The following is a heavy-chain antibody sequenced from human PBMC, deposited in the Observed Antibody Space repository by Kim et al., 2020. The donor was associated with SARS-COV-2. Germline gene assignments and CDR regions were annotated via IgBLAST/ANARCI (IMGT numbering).Heavy chain of an antibody. D-gene: IGHD2-2*01. Sequence: SETLSLTCSVSGGPVITNNYYWGWIRQPPGKGLEWIGSISYSGTTYYNPSLKSRVTMSVDTSKNQFSLKLRSVTATDTAVYFCARRGASMPVIDYWGQGT. CDR1: GGPVITNNYY. V-gene: IGHV4-39*01. J-gene: IGHJ4*02. CDR3: ARRGASMPVIDY. CDR2: ISYSGTT.